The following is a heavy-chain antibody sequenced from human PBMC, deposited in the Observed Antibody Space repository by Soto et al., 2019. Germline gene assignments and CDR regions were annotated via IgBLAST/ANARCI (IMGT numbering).Heavy chain of an antibody. J-gene: IGHJ6*02. CDR2: ISSSSSYI. CDR1: GFTFSSYS. V-gene: IGHV3-21*01. CDR3: SGHVLTGYYYYGMDV. D-gene: IGHD2-15*01. Sequence: GGSLRLSCAASGFTFSSYSMNWVRQAPGKGLEWVSSISSSSSYIYYADSVKGRFTISRDNAKNSLYLQMNSLRAEDTAVYYCSGHVLTGYYYYGMDVWGQGTTVTVSS.